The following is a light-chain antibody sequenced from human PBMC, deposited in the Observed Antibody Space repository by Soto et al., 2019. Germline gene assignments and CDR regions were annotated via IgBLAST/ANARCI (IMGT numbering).Light chain of an antibody. CDR1: SSDIGAYNY. J-gene: IGLJ3*02. CDR2: EVS. CDR3: SSFATTSTLL. V-gene: IGLV2-14*01. Sequence: QSVLTQPASVSGSPGQSIAISCTGTSSDIGAYNYVSWYQQHPGKAPKLMIYEVSNRPSGVSDRFSGSKSGNTAPLTISGLQAEDEADYYCSSFATTSTLLFGGGTQLTVL.